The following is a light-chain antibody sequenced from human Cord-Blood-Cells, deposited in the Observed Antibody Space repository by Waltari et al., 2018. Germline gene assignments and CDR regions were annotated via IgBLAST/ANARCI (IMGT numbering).Light chain of an antibody. J-gene: IGLJ3*02. CDR2: RNN. V-gene: IGLV1-47*01. CDR1: SSNIGSNY. CDR3: AAWDDSLSGWV. Sequence: QSVLTQPPSASGTPGQRVTIPCSGSSSNIGSNYVYWYQQLPGTAPKPLIYRNNQRHSGVPDRFSGAKSGTSASLAISGLRSEDEADYYCAAWDDSLSGWVFGGGTKLTVL.